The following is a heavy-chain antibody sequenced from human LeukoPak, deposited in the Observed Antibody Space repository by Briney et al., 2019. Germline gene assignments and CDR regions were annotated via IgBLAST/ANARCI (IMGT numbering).Heavy chain of an antibody. CDR2: IYYSGTT. V-gene: IGHV4-39*07. J-gene: IGHJ5*02. Sequence: SETLSLTCTVSGGSISSSNYYRGWIRQPPGKGLEWIGTIYYSGTTYYNPSLKSRVTISLDTSKNQFSLKLSSVTAADTAVYYCARGGNWFDPWGQGTLVTVSS. CDR3: ARGGNWFDP. CDR1: GGSISSSNYY.